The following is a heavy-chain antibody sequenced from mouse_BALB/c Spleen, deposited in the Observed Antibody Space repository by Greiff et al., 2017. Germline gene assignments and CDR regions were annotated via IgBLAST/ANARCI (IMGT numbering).Heavy chain of an antibody. V-gene: IGHV3-2*02. CDR1: GYSITSDYA. CDR2: ISYSGST. Sequence: EVQLQQSGPGLVKPSQSLSLTCTVTGYSITSDYAWNWIRQFPGNKLEWMGYISYSGSTSYNPSLKSRISITRDTSKNQFFLQLNSVTTEDTATYYCARTLDFFMDYWGQGTSVTVSS. J-gene: IGHJ4*01. CDR3: ARTLDFFMDY.